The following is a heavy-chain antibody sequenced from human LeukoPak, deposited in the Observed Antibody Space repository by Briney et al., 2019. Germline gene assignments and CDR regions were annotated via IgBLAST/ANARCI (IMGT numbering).Heavy chain of an antibody. D-gene: IGHD1-26*01. V-gene: IGHV3-7*01. CDR3: ARVSGTHYPVDY. CDR1: GFSFSNHW. Sequence: GGSLRLSCAASGFSFSNHWMAWVCQTPGKGLEWVANIRQDGGDSYYVDSVRGRFTISRDNAKSSVFLQMNSLRAEDTAVYYCARVSGTHYPVDYWGQGTLVTVSS. CDR2: IRQDGGDS. J-gene: IGHJ4*02.